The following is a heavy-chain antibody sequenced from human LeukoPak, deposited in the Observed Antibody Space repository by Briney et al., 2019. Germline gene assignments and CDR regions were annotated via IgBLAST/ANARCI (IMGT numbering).Heavy chain of an antibody. V-gene: IGHV3-30*02. CDR3: AKPNRLYDFWSGYPDY. CDR1: GFTFSSYG. J-gene: IGHJ4*02. CDR2: MRYDGSNK. Sequence: GGSLRLSCAASGFTFSSYGMHWVRQAPGKGLEWVAFMRYDGSNKYYADSVKGRFTISRDNSKNTLYLQMNSLRAEDTAVYYCAKPNRLYDFWSGYPDYWGQGTLVTVSS. D-gene: IGHD3-3*01.